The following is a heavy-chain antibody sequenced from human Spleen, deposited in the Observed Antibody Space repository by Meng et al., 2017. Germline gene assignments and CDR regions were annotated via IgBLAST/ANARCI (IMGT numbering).Heavy chain of an antibody. CDR3: AREGWYGDYGGGYYFDY. J-gene: IGHJ4*01. Sequence: ASVKVSCKASGYTFTSYYMHWVRQAPGQGLEWMGIINPSGGSTSYAQKFQGRVTMTRDTSTSTVYMELSSLRSEDTAVYYCAREGWYGDYGGGYYFDYWGHGTRVTVSS. D-gene: IGHD4-17*01. CDR1: GYTFTSYY. CDR2: INPSGGST. V-gene: IGHV1-46*01.